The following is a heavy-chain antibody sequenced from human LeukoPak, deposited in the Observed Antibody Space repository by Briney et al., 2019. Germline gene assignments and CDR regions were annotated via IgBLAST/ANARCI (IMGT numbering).Heavy chain of an antibody. D-gene: IGHD4-17*01. V-gene: IGHV3-66*02. CDR1: GFSVSNYY. J-gene: IGHJ5*02. CDR2: IRDSGET. Sequence: PGGSLRLSCAGSGFSVSNYYMSWVRQAPGKGLEWVSLIRDSGETFYADSVKGRFTISRDNSKNTMYLQMNRLRVEDTAVYFCARARAVRQDWVEFDPWGQGTLVAVSS. CDR3: ARARAVRQDWVEFDP.